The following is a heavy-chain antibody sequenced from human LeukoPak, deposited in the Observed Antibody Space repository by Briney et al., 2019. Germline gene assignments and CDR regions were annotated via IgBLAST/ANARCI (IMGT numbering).Heavy chain of an antibody. CDR3: ARDENYYDSSGYSYPYYFDY. J-gene: IGHJ4*02. CDR2: ISYDGSNK. D-gene: IGHD3-22*01. V-gene: IGHV3-30-3*01. Sequence: GGSLRLSCAASGFTVSSNYMSWVRQAPGKGLEWVAVISYDGSNKYYADSVKGRFTISRDNSKNTLYLQMNSLRAEDTAVYYCARDENYYDSSGYSYPYYFDYWGQGTLVTVSS. CDR1: GFTVSSNY.